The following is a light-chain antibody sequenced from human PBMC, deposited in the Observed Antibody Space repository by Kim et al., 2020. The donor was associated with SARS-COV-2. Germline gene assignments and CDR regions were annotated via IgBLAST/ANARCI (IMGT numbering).Light chain of an antibody. CDR3: QQRSKWPPYT. CDR1: QSITTY. CDR2: DAS. J-gene: IGKJ2*01. V-gene: IGKV3-11*01. Sequence: EIVLTQSPATLSLSPGERATLSCRASQSITTYLAWYQHKPGQAPRLLIYDASDRATGIPARFSGSGFGTDFTLTISSLEPEDFAVYYCQQRSKWPPYTFGQGTKLEI.